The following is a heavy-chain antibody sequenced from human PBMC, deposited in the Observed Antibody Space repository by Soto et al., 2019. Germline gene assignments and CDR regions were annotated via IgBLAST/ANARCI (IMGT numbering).Heavy chain of an antibody. V-gene: IGHV4-34*01. D-gene: IGHD3-16*02. J-gene: IGHJ6*02. CDR2: INHSGST. Sequence: QVQLQQWGAGLLKPSETLSLTCAVYGGSFSGYYWSWIRQPPGKGLEWIGEINHSGSTNYNPSLKSRVTISVDTSKNQFSLKLSSVTAADTDVYYCARGGLSAMNPYYYYGMDVWGQGTTVTVSS. CDR3: ARGGLSAMNPYYYYGMDV. CDR1: GGSFSGYY.